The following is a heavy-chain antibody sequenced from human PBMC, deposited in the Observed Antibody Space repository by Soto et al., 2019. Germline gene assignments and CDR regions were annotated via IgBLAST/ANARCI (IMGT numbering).Heavy chain of an antibody. V-gene: IGHV2-5*01. Sequence: SGPTLVNPTQTLTLTCNFSGFSLSTGGVGVAWVRQPPGKALEWLTLIYWNGETRTSPSLENRLTVTKDASKNQVALTMTNMDPVDKATYYCAHIPPFADYKLEYWGQGIRVTVSS. J-gene: IGHJ4*02. D-gene: IGHD4-17*01. CDR1: GFSLSTGGVG. CDR2: IYWNGET. CDR3: AHIPPFADYKLEY.